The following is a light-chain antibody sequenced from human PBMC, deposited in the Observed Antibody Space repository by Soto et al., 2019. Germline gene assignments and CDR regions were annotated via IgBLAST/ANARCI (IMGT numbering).Light chain of an antibody. V-gene: IGLV2-8*01. CDR2: EVS. Sequence: QSALTQPPSASGSPGQSVTISCTGTSSDVGGCNYVSWYQQHPGKAPKLMIYEVSKRPSGVPDRFSGSKSGNTASLTVSGRQAEDEADYYCSSYAGSNNFDVVFGGGTKVTVL. J-gene: IGLJ2*01. CDR1: SSDVGGCNY. CDR3: SSYAGSNNFDVV.